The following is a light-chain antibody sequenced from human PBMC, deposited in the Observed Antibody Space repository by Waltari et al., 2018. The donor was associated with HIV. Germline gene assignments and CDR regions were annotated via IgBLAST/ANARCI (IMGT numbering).Light chain of an antibody. V-gene: IGLV2-8*01. CDR3: ASYAGTIL. J-gene: IGLJ2*01. Sequence: QSDLTQPPSASGSPGQSVTISCTGTSSAVGAYHYVSWYQQHPGKAPKLLIYEVTKRPSGVPDRFSGSKSGNTASLTVSGLQAEDEADYYCASYAGTILFGGGTKLTVL. CDR2: EVT. CDR1: SSAVGAYHY.